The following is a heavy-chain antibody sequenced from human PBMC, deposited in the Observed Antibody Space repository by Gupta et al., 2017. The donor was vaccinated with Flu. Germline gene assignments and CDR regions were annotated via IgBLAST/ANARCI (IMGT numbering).Heavy chain of an antibody. V-gene: IGHV1-46*01. D-gene: IGHD2-2*01. CDR1: GYTFTHYY. CDR2: INPGDGGS. Sequence: QVQLVQSGAEVKKPGASVKVSCKTSGYTFTHYYIYWVRQAPGEGLEWMGIINPGDGGSRSAQKFRDRITLTRDTSTSTLSMELSDLRPDDTAMYYCAKDGGAFDTALVPAASVSYYMDVWGTGTTITVSS. CDR3: AKDGGAFDTALVPAASVSYYMDV. J-gene: IGHJ6*03.